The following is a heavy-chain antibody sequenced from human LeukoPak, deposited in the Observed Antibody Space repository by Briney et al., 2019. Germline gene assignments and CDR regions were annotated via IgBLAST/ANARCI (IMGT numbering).Heavy chain of an antibody. Sequence: GGSLRLSCAASGFTVRSNYMSWVRRAPGKGLECVSVIYSGGSTFYADSVKGRFTVSRDNSKNTLYLQMNSLRAEDTAVYYCANHLACGSTSCPPFDDWGQGTLVTVSS. CDR1: GFTVRSNY. J-gene: IGHJ4*02. CDR3: ANHLACGSTSCPPFDD. CDR2: IYSGGST. V-gene: IGHV3-66*01. D-gene: IGHD2-2*01.